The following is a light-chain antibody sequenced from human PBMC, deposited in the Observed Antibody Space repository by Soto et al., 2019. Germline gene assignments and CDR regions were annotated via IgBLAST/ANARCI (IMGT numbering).Light chain of an antibody. CDR2: DAS. V-gene: IGKV3-11*01. J-gene: IGKJ1*01. CDR1: QSVSSY. Sequence: EIVLTQSPATLSLSPGERATLSCRASQSVSSYLAWYQQKPGQAPRLLIYDASNTAAGLPARFSGSGSGTDFTLTISSLEPEDFAVYYCQQHSNWPRTFGQGTKVE. CDR3: QQHSNWPRT.